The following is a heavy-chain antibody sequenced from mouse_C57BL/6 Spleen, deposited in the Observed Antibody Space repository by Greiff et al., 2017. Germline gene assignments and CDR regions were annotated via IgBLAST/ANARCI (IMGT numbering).Heavy chain of an antibody. CDR1: GFTFSSYG. V-gene: IGHV5-6*01. D-gene: IGHD1-1*01. Sequence: EVQGVESGGDLVKPGGSLKLSCAASGFTFSSYGMSWVRQTPDKRLEWVATISSGGSYTYYPDSVKGRFTISRDNAKNTLYLQMSSLKSEDTAMYYCARTITTVVAPSYFDYWGQGTTLTVSS. J-gene: IGHJ2*01. CDR3: ARTITTVVAPSYFDY. CDR2: ISSGGSYT.